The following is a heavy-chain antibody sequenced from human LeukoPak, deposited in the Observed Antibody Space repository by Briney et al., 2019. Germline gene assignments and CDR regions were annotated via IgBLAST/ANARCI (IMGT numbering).Heavy chain of an antibody. J-gene: IGHJ4*02. CDR1: GFTFSSYA. D-gene: IGHD5-18*01. V-gene: IGHV3-30-3*01. CDR2: ISYDGSNK. CDR3: ARPRYSYGKAYFDY. Sequence: QPGRSLRLSCAASGFTFSSYAMHWVRQAPGKGLEWVAVISYDGSNKYYADSVKGRFTISRDNSKNTLYLQMNSLRAEDTAVYYCARPRYSYGKAYFDYWGQGTLVTVSS.